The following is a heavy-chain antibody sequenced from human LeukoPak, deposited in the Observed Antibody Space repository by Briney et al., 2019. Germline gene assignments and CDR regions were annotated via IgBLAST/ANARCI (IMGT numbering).Heavy chain of an antibody. D-gene: IGHD6-19*01. CDR1: GFTVSSNY. V-gene: IGHV3-53*01. CDR3: ARPPQGYSSGWYYFVY. CDR2: IYSGGST. Sequence: GGSLRLSCAASGFTVSSNYMSWVRQAPGKGLEWVSVIYSGGSTYYADSVKGRFTISRDNSKNTLYLQMNSLRAEDTAVYYCARPPQGYSSGWYYFVYWGQGTLVTVSS. J-gene: IGHJ4*02.